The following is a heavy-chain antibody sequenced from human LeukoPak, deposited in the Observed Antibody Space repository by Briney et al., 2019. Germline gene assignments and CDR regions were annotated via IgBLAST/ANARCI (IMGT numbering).Heavy chain of an antibody. J-gene: IGHJ4*02. Sequence: ASVEVSCKASGGTFSSYAISWVRQAPGQGLEWMGRIIPILGIANYAQKFQGRVTITADKSTSTAYMELRSLRSDDTAVYYCASLGGSSGYYGWGQGTLVTVSS. CDR1: GGTFSSYA. CDR2: IIPILGIA. D-gene: IGHD3-22*01. CDR3: ASLGGSSGYYG. V-gene: IGHV1-69*04.